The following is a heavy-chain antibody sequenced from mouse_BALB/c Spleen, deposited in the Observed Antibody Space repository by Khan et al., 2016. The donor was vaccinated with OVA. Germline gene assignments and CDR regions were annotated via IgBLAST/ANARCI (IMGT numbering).Heavy chain of an antibody. V-gene: IGHV1S137*01. CDR1: GYTFTDYA. D-gene: IGHD2-3*01. CDR3: ARPAYEGYYDY. CDR2: ISTYSGNT. Sequence: QVQLKQPGPELVRPGVTVKISCKGSGYTFTDYAMYWVKQSHAKSLEWIGLISTYSGNTNYNQMFKGKATMTVNKSSSTAYMELARLTSEDSAIYYCARPAYEGYYDYWGQGTTLTVSS. J-gene: IGHJ2*01.